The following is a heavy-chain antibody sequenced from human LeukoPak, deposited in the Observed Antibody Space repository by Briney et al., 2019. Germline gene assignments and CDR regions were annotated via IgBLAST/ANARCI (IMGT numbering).Heavy chain of an antibody. CDR3: ATNPIKKVAAMGRDAFDI. J-gene: IGHJ3*02. V-gene: IGHV3-48*03. Sequence: PGGSLRLSCAASGFTFSSYEMNWVRQAPGKGLEWVSYISSSGSTIYYADSVKGRFTISRDNAKNSLYLQMNSLRAEDTAVYYCATNPIKKVAAMGRDAFDIWGQGTMVTVSS. D-gene: IGHD6-19*01. CDR2: ISSSGSTI. CDR1: GFTFSSYE.